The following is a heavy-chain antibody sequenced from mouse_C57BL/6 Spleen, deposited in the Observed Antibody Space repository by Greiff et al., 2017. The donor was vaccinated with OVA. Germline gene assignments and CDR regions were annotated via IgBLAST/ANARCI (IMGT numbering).Heavy chain of an antibody. CDR2: IDPSDSYT. J-gene: IGHJ4*01. CDR3: ARREDDYDFAMDY. D-gene: IGHD2-4*01. V-gene: IGHV1-69*01. Sequence: VQLQQPGAELVMPGASVKLSCKASGYTFTSYWMHWVKQRPGQGLEWIGEIDPSDSYTNYNQKFKGKSTLTVDKSSSTAYMQLSSLTSEDSAVYYCARREDDYDFAMDYWGQGTSVTVSS. CDR1: GYTFTSYW.